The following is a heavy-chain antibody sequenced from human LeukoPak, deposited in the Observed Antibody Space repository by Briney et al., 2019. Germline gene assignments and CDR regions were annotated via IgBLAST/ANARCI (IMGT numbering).Heavy chain of an antibody. CDR3: ASLWSMVTGTPGPNGFDP. J-gene: IGHJ5*02. V-gene: IGHV1-2*02. CDR2: INPNSGGT. D-gene: IGHD1-20*01. Sequence: ASVKLSCKASGYTFTGYYMHWVRQAPGQGLEWMGWINPNSGGTNYAQKFQGRVTMTRDTSISTAYMELSRLRSDDTAVYYCASLWSMVTGTPGPNGFDPWGQGTLVTVSS. CDR1: GYTFTGYY.